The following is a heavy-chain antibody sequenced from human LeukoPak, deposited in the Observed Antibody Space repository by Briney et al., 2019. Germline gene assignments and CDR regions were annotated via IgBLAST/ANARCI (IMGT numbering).Heavy chain of an antibody. CDR1: GDSVFSNSS. D-gene: IGHD6-19*01. CDR2: TYYRSKWYN. CDR3: ARVAVAGSGFDY. Sequence: PSQTLSLTCAISGDSVFSNSSWNWIRQSPSRGLEWLGRTYYRSKWYNDYAVSVKSRITINPDTSKNQFSLQLNSVTPEDTAVYYCARVAVAGSGFDYWGQETLVTVSS. V-gene: IGHV6-1*01. J-gene: IGHJ4*02.